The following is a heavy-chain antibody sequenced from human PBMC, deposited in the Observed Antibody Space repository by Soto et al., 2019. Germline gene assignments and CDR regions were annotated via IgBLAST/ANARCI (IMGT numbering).Heavy chain of an antibody. D-gene: IGHD2-21*02. V-gene: IGHV1-24*01. CDR2: YDPGKDGT. CDR3: ATGDQLSAEVTGISFSF. Sequence: ASLKVSGKGAGYTDRELSLHWVLQAAGKGLEWLARYDPGKDGTLYAQTVKGRINVTQDTTAVTAYKEPRGLTFEESAVYYCATGDQLSAEVTGISFSFWGQGTRVPVSS. CDR1: GYTDRELS. J-gene: IGHJ4*02.